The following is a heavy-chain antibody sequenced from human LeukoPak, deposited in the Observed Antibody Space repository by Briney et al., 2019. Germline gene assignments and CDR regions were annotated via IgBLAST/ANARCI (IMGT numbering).Heavy chain of an antibody. CDR3: ARAAGGGYFDF. J-gene: IGHJ4*02. D-gene: IGHD6-13*01. CDR1: GYSFTSYG. Sequence: GASVKVFCKASGYSFTSYGISWVRQAPGQGLEWMGWISAYNSNTNYAQNLQGRVTMTTDTSTSTVYLDLRSLRSDDTAVYYCARAAGGGYFDFWGQGTLVTVSS. CDR2: ISAYNSNT. V-gene: IGHV1-18*01.